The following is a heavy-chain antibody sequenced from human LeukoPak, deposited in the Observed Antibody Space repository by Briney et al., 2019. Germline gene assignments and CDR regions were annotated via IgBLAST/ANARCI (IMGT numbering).Heavy chain of an antibody. Sequence: GGSLRLSCAASGFTFDDYAMLWVRQARGKGLEWVSGISWNSGSIGYADSVKGRFTISRDNAKNSLYLQMNSLRAEDTALYYCAKDVMTTVTRPLFDLWGRGTLVTVSS. CDR1: GFTFDDYA. CDR2: ISWNSGSI. V-gene: IGHV3-9*01. D-gene: IGHD4-17*01. J-gene: IGHJ2*01. CDR3: AKDVMTTVTRPLFDL.